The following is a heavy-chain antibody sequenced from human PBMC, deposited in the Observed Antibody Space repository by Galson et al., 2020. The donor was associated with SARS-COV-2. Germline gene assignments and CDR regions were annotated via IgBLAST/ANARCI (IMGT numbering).Heavy chain of an antibody. D-gene: IGHD6-6*01. CDR1: GFSLSNARMG. CDR2: IFSNDEK. J-gene: IGHJ2*01. CDR3: ARIDTGSSSSEHLLSWYFDL. V-gene: IGHV2-26*01. Sequence: SGPTLVKPTETLTLTCTVSGFSLSNARMGVSWIRQPPGKALEWLAHIFSNDEKSYSTSLKSRLTISKDTSKSQVVLTMTNMDPVDTATYYCARIDTGSSSSEHLLSWYFDLWGRGTLVTVSS.